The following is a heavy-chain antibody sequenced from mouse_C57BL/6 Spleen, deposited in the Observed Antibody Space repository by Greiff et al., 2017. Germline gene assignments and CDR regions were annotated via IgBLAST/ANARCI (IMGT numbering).Heavy chain of an antibody. V-gene: IGHV1-52*01. CDR3: ARIYDGSPYYFDY. J-gene: IGHJ2*01. CDR1: GYTFTSYW. CDR2: IDPSDSET. Sequence: VQLQQPGAELVRPGSSVKLSCKASGYTFTSYWMHWVKQRPIQGLEWIGNIDPSDSETHYNQKFKDKATLTVDKSSSTAYMQLSSLTSEDSAVYYCARIYDGSPYYFDYWGQGTTLTVSS. D-gene: IGHD2-3*01.